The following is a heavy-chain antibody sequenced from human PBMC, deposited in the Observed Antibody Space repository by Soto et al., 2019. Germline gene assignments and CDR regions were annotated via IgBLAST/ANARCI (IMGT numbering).Heavy chain of an antibody. D-gene: IGHD3-16*02. CDR1: GGSISSGGYY. J-gene: IGHJ4*02. CDR3: ARGDYVWGSYR. V-gene: IGHV4-31*03. CDR2: IYYSGST. Sequence: PSETLSLTCTVSGGSISSGGYYWSWIRQHPGKGLEWIGYIYYSGSTYYNPSLKSRVTISVDTSKNQFSLKLSSVTAADTAVYYCARGDYVWGSYRWGQGTLVTVSS.